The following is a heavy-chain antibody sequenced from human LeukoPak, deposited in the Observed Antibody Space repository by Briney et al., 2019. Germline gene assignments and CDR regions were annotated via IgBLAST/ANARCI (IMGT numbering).Heavy chain of an antibody. Sequence: SETLSLTCTVSGGSINSSSYYWGWIRQPPGKGLEWIGSIYYSGSTYYNPSLKSRVTISVDTSKNQFSLKLSSVTAADTAVYYCARDSYDFWSGYRTYYFDYWGQGTLVTVSS. D-gene: IGHD3-3*01. CDR2: IYYSGST. CDR3: ARDSYDFWSGYRTYYFDY. CDR1: GGSINSSSYY. V-gene: IGHV4-39*07. J-gene: IGHJ4*02.